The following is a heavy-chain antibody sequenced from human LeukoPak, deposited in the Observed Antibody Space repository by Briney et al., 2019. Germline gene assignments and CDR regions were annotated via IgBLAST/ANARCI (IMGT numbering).Heavy chain of an antibody. CDR1: GFTFSNYW. Sequence: GGSLRLSCAASGFTFSNYWMNWARQAPGKGLEWVASINHNGNVNYYVDSVKGRFTISRDNAKNSLYLQMSNLRAEDTAVYFCARGGGLDVWGQGATVTVSS. CDR2: INHNGNVN. V-gene: IGHV3-7*03. CDR3: ARGGGLDV. D-gene: IGHD3-16*01. J-gene: IGHJ6*02.